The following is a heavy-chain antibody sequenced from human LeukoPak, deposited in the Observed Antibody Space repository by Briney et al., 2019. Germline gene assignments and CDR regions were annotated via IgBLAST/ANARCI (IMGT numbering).Heavy chain of an antibody. CDR1: GYTFTSYG. CDR2: ISAYNGDT. D-gene: IGHD3-10*01. J-gene: IGHJ4*02. V-gene: IGHV1-18*01. Sequence: ASVKVSCKASGYTFTSYGISWVRQAPGQGLEWMGWISAYNGDTNHAQKFQGRVAMTTDTSTSTAYMELRSLRSDDTAVYYCARDGSGQWLDYWGQGTLVTVSS. CDR3: ARDGSGQWLDY.